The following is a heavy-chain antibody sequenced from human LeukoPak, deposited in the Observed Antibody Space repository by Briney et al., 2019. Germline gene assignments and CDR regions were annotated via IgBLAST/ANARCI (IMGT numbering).Heavy chain of an antibody. V-gene: IGHV4-61*05. CDR3: TRVFDS. J-gene: IGHJ4*02. Sequence: SETLSLTCAVSGGSVSTSDFYWRWVRRPPGKGLEWIGDIFYTGKTNYNPSVESRVTISINLSKNQFSLELTSVTAADTAVYYCTRVFDSWGQGTLVTVSP. CDR1: GGSVSTSDFY. CDR2: IFYTGKT.